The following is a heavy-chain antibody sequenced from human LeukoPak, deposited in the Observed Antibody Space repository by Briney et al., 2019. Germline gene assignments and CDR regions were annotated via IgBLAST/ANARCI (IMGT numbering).Heavy chain of an antibody. V-gene: IGHV3-23*01. D-gene: IGHD2-2*01. Sequence: INVSGGSTFYADSVRGRFTISRDNSKNTLYLQMNSLRAEDTAVYYCAKDQYCTSTSCYVGYWGQGTLVTVSS. CDR2: INVSGGST. CDR3: AKDQYCTSTSCYVGY. J-gene: IGHJ4*02.